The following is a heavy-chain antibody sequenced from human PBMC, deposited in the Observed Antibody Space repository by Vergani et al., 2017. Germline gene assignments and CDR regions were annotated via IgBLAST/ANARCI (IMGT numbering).Heavy chain of an antibody. CDR2: IIPILGIA. V-gene: IGHV1-69*02. CDR3: ARASPDGDYQMCFDY. D-gene: IGHD4-17*01. Sequence: QVQLVQSGAEVKKPGSSVKVSCKASGGTFSSYTISWVRQAPGQGLEWMGRIIPILGIANYAQKFQGRVTITADKSTSTAYMELSSLRSEDTAVYYCARASPDGDYQMCFDYWGQGTLVTVSS. CDR1: GGTFSSYT. J-gene: IGHJ4*02.